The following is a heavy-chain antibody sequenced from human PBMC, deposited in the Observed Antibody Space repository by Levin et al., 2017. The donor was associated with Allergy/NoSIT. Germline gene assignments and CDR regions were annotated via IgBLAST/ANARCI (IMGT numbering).Heavy chain of an antibody. V-gene: IGHV3-48*01. J-gene: IGHJ6*02. Sequence: GGSLRLSCAASGFTLSNYHMDWVRQAPGKGLEWVAYRSSDSRAIYYAESVKGRFTISRDIAKNSLYLEMSSLRAEDTAVYYCARDFRGYGMDVWGQGITVTVSS. CDR2: RSSDSRAI. CDR1: GFTLSNYH. CDR3: ARDFRGYGMDV.